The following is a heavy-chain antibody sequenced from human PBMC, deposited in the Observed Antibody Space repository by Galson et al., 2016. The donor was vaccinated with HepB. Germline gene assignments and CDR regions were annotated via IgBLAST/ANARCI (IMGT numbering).Heavy chain of an antibody. V-gene: IGHV3-11*01. CDR1: GFTFSDYY. Sequence: RLSCAASGFTFSDYYMSWIRQSPGKGLEWVSYISSSANNIKYADSVEGRFTVSRDNADNSLYLQMDNLRADDTAVYYCARQGSGSYRFDYWGQGTLVTVSS. J-gene: IGHJ4*02. CDR3: ARQGSGSYRFDY. D-gene: IGHD1-26*01. CDR2: ISSSANNI.